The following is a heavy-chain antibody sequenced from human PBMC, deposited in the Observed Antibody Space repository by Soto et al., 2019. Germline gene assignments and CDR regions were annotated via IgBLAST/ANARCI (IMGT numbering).Heavy chain of an antibody. CDR2: IGSDGRGD. D-gene: IGHD4-17*01. CDR3: ARADDYGDNGLDY. Sequence: QVQLVESGGGVVQPGGSLRLSCAASGFTFGRHGMHWVRQAPGKGLEWVAVIGSDGRGDSYADSVKGRFTISRDNGQNTLYVQMNSLRAEDTAVYYCARADDYGDNGLDYWGQGPLVTVPS. CDR1: GFTFGRHG. V-gene: IGHV3-33*01. J-gene: IGHJ4*02.